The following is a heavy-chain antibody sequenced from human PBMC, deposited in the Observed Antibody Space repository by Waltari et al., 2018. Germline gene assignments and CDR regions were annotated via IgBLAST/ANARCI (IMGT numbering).Heavy chain of an antibody. J-gene: IGHJ3*02. CDR1: GGSISSYY. V-gene: IGHV4-4*07. Sequence: QVQLQESGPGLVKPSETLSLTCTVSGGSISSYYWSWIRQPAGKGLEWIGRIYTSGRNNDNPSLKSRVTMSVDTSKNQFSLKLSSVTAADTAVYYWARDRDYDILTGYYWANAFDIWGQGTMVTVSS. CDR2: IYTSGRN. D-gene: IGHD3-9*01. CDR3: ARDRDYDILTGYYWANAFDI.